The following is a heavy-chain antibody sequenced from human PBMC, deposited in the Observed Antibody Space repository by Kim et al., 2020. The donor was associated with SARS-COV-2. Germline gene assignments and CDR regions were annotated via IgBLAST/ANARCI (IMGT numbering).Heavy chain of an antibody. V-gene: IGHV1-69*01. D-gene: IGHD5-12*01. CDR2: GTA. J-gene: IGHJ4*02. Sequence: GTASNAQKFQGRVTITADESTSTAYMELSSLRSEDTAVYYCAREGYSGYDWGQGTLVTVSS. CDR3: AREGYSGYD.